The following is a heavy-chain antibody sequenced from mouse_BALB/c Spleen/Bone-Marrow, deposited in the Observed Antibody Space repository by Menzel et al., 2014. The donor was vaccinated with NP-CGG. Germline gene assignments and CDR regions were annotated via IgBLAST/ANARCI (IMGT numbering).Heavy chain of an antibody. CDR2: MWRGGNT. V-gene: IGHV2-5*01. J-gene: IGHJ2*01. CDR3: AKNGGNNYFDY. D-gene: IGHD2-1*01. CDR1: GFSLTNSG. Sequence: VQLQQSGPGLVQPSQSLSITCTVSGFSLTNSGVHWVRQSPGKGLEWLGVMWRGGNTDYNAAFMSRLSITKDNSKSQVFFKMNSLQADDSAIYYCAKNGGNNYFDYWGQGTTLTVSS.